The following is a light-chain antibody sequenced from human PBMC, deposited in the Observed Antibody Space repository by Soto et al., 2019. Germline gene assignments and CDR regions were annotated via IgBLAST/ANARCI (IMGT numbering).Light chain of an antibody. CDR2: DAS. Sequence: EIVLTQSPATLSLSPGERATLSCRTSQSVSSYLAWYQQKPGQAPRLLIYDASNRATGIPARFSGSGSGTDFSLTISGLEPEDFAVYYCEQRSDWPLTFGGGTKVEI. CDR3: EQRSDWPLT. J-gene: IGKJ4*01. V-gene: IGKV3-11*01. CDR1: QSVSSY.